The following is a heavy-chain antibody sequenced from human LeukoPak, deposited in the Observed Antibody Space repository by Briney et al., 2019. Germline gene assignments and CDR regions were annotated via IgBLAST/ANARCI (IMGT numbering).Heavy chain of an antibody. CDR1: GFTFSDYY. J-gene: IGHJ6*02. CDR2: ISSSGSTI. Sequence: GGSLRLSCAASGFTFSDYYMSWIRQAPGKGLEWVSYISSSGSTIYYADSVKGRFTISRDNAKNSLYLQMNSLRAENTAVYYCARDYGTTISYYYGMDVWGQGTTVTVSS. D-gene: IGHD3-3*01. CDR3: ARDYGTTISYYYGMDV. V-gene: IGHV3-11*01.